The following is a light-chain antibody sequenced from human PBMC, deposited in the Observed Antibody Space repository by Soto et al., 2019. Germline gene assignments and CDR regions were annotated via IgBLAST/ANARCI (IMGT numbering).Light chain of an antibody. CDR1: QSVSTN. CDR3: QKYNSAPLT. J-gene: IGKJ4*01. Sequence: EIVMTQSPGTLSLSPGERATLSCRASQSVSTNLAWYQQIPGQAPRLLIYGASTRATGIPARFSGSGSGTEFTLAISSLQPEDVATYYCQKYNSAPLTFGGGTKVEIK. CDR2: GAS. V-gene: IGKV3-15*01.